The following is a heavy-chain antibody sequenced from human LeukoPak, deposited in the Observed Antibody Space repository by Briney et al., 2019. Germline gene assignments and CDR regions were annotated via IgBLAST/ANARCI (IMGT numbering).Heavy chain of an antibody. D-gene: IGHD3-10*01. CDR2: IYSGSV. V-gene: IGHV4-59*11. Sequence: SETLSLTCNVSGASISGHYWSWIRQSPGKGLECIGYIYSGSVDYNPSFRSRATISGDASKNQVSLILKSVTTADTAMYYCVKVGYGSGTWGWFDPWGQGILATVST. CDR1: GASISGHY. J-gene: IGHJ5*02. CDR3: VKVGYGSGTWGWFDP.